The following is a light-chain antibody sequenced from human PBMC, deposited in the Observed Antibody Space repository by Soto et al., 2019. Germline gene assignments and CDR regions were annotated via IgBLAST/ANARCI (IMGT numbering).Light chain of an antibody. CDR1: QIINTW. CDR3: QQYETYSGT. J-gene: IGKJ3*01. Sequence: DIQKTQSPSSLSASVRDIVTITCRASQIINTWLAWYQQKPGKAPKLVIYRASNLVNGVPSRFSGSGSGTEFTLTISSLQPDDFSIYYCQQYETYSGTFGPGTKVDL. CDR2: RAS. V-gene: IGKV1-5*03.